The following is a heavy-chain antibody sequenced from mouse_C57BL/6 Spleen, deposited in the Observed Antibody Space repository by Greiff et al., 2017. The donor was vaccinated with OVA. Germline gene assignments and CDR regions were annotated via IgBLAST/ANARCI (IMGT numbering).Heavy chain of an antibody. CDR2: INPGSGGT. CDR3: ASSYGYDGSWFAY. V-gene: IGHV1-54*01. Sequence: VQLKESGAELVRPGTSVKVSCKASGYAFTNYLIEWVKQRPGQGLEWIGVINPGSGGTNYNEKFKGKATLTADKSSSTAYMQLSSLTSEDSAVYFCASSYGYDGSWFAYWGQGTLVTVSA. D-gene: IGHD2-2*01. CDR1: GYAFTNYL. J-gene: IGHJ3*01.